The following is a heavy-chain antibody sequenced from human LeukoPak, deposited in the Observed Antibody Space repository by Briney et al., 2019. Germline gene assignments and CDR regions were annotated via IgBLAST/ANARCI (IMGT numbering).Heavy chain of an antibody. CDR1: GGSISSSNW. Sequence: SETLSLTCAVSGGSISSSNWWSWVRQPTGKGLEWIGEIYHSGSTNYNPSLKSRVTISVDKSKNQFSLKLSSVTAADTAVYYCARDLWAEDMVRGVITSNWFDPWGQGTLVTVSS. CDR2: IYHSGST. D-gene: IGHD3-10*01. J-gene: IGHJ5*02. CDR3: ARDLWAEDMVRGVITSNWFDP. V-gene: IGHV4-4*02.